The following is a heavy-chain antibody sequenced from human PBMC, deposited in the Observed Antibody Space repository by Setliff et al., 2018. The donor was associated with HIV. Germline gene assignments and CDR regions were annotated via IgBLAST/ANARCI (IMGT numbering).Heavy chain of an antibody. D-gene: IGHD3-22*01. V-gene: IGHV3-21*01. CDR3: ARTNNNYYYDTSDYFAGYYFDS. CDR1: GFTLSNWN. Sequence: PGGSLRLSCAASGFTLSNWNMNWVRQAPGKGLEWVSPISGGSGYIYYAYSVKGRFTISRDDAKNSLFLQMNSLRAEDTAVYYCARTNNNYYYDTSDYFAGYYFDSWGQGTLVTVSS. J-gene: IGHJ4*02. CDR2: ISGGSGYI.